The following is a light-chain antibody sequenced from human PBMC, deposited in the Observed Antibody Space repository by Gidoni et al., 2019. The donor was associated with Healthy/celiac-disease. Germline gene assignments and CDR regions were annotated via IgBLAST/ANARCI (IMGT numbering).Light chain of an antibody. CDR1: QSVSRN. CDR2: GAS. CDR3: QQYNNWET. V-gene: IGKV3-15*01. J-gene: IGKJ1*01. Sequence: EIVMTQSPATLSVSPGERATLSCRASQSVSRNLAWYQQKPGQAPRLLISGASTRATGIPARFSGSGSGTEFTLTISSLQSEDFAVYYCQQYNNWETFGQGTKVEIK.